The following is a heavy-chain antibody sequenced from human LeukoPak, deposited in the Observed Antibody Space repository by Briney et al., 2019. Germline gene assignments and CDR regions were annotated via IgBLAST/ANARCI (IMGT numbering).Heavy chain of an antibody. D-gene: IGHD3-10*02. CDR1: GFTFSSYS. CDR2: ISTDGSTR. V-gene: IGHV3-48*04. Sequence: GGSLRLSCAASGFTFSSYSMNWVRQAPGRGLEWISYISTDGSTRYYADSMKGRFIVSRDNAKNSLYLQMNSLRAEDTAVYYCAELGITMIGGVWGKGTTVTISS. J-gene: IGHJ6*04. CDR3: AELGITMIGGV.